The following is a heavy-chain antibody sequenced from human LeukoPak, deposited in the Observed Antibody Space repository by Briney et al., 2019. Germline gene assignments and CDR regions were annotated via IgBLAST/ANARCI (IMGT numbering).Heavy chain of an antibody. D-gene: IGHD4-11*01. V-gene: IGHV3-30-3*01. Sequence: GGSLRLSCVASGFTFNNYPIHWVRQAPGKGLEWVAVISYDGSNKYYADSVKGRFTISRDNSQNTVFLQMNSLRTEDTAVYYCARGLQYHEPLYFDSWGQGTLVTVSS. J-gene: IGHJ4*02. CDR1: GFTFNNYP. CDR3: ARGLQYHEPLYFDS. CDR2: ISYDGSNK.